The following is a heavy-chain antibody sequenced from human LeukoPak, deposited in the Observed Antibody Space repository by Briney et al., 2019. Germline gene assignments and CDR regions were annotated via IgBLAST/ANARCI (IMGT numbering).Heavy chain of an antibody. D-gene: IGHD2-21*02. CDR3: ARARIVVVTAIPYYYYAMDV. V-gene: IGHV1-46*01. CDR2: IIPSGGST. J-gene: IGHJ6*02. CDR1: GGSFSSYD. Sequence: ASVKVSCKASGGSFSSYDISWVRQAPGQGLEWMGGIIPSGGSTSYAQKFQGRVTMTRDTSTSTVYMELRSLRSEDTAVYYCARARIVVVTAIPYYYYAMDVWGQGTTVTVSS.